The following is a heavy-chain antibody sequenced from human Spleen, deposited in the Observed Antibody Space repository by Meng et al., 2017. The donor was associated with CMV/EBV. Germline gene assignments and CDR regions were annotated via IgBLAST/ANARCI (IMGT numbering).Heavy chain of an antibody. V-gene: IGHV3-23*01. J-gene: IGHJ5*02. CDR3: AKDPTQTMVVTNWFDP. CDR2: ISGSGGRT. CDR1: GFTFKSYA. D-gene: IGHD4-23*01. Sequence: SGFTFKSYAMPWVRQAPGKGLEWVSAISGSGGRTYYADSVKGRFNISRDNSKNTLYLQMNSLRVEDTAVYYCAKDPTQTMVVTNWFDPWGQGTLVTVSS.